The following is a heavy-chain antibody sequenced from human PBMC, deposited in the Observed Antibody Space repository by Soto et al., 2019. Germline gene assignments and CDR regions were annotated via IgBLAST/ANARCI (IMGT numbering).Heavy chain of an antibody. V-gene: IGHV3-64D*06. J-gene: IGHJ4*02. Sequence: GESLKISCSASGFTFSNYAMHWVRQASGKGLEYLSSISNHGGSTYFADSVKGRFTISRDNSKSTLSLQMSSLRPEDTALYYCVKGGGVLAACFDYWGQGTLVT. CDR2: ISNHGGST. CDR1: GFTFSNYA. CDR3: VKGGGVLAACFDY. D-gene: IGHD2-8*02.